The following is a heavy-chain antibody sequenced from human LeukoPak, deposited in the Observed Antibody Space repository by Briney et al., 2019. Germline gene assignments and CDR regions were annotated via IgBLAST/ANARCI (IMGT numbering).Heavy chain of an antibody. D-gene: IGHD6-19*01. CDR1: GYTVTSYG. CDR3: ARDRTVGNGWYGGVDY. CDR2: ISAYNGNT. J-gene: IGHJ4*02. V-gene: IGHV1-18*01. Sequence: ASVKVSCKASGYTVTSYGISWVRQAPGQGLEWMGWISAYNGNTNYAQKLQGRVTMTTDTSTSTAYMELRSLRSDDTAVYYYARDRTVGNGWYGGVDYWGQGTLVTVSS.